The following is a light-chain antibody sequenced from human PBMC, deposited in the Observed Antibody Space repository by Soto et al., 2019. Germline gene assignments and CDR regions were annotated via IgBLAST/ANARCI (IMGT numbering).Light chain of an antibody. CDR3: XQCGTSPLT. CDR2: GAS. CDR1: QSVSSSY. Sequence: EIVLTQSPGTLSLSPGERATLSCRASQSVSSSYLAWYQQKPGQAPRLLIYGASSRATGIPDRFSGSGSGTDXTLTIXRXXPEDFAVYXXXQCGTSPLTFGGGTKVEIK. V-gene: IGKV3-20*01. J-gene: IGKJ4*01.